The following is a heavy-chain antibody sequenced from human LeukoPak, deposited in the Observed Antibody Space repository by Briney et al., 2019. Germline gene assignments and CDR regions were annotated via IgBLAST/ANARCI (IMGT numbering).Heavy chain of an antibody. J-gene: IGHJ5*02. D-gene: IGHD5-12*01. CDR3: ARGHGYDYTNWFDP. V-gene: IGHV4-59*12. CDR1: GGSISSYY. Sequence: SETLSLTRTVSGGSISSYYWSWIRQPPGKGLEWIGYIYYSGSTNYNPSLKSRVTISVDTSKNQFSLQLNSVTPEDTAVYYCARGHGYDYTNWFDPWGQGTLVTVSS. CDR2: IYYSGST.